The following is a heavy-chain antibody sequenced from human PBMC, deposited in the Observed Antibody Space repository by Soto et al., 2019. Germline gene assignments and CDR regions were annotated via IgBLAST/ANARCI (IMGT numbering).Heavy chain of an antibody. Sequence: QVQLQESGPGLVKPSETLSLTCTVSGGSISSYYWSWIRQPPGKGLEWIGYIYYSGSTNYNPSLKSRVTISVDTSKNQFSLKLSSVTAADTAVYYCARVTPTVYYYYYYMDVWSKGTTVTVSS. CDR3: ARVTPTVYYYYYYMDV. CDR2: IYYSGST. V-gene: IGHV4-59*01. CDR1: GGSISSYY. D-gene: IGHD1-1*01. J-gene: IGHJ6*03.